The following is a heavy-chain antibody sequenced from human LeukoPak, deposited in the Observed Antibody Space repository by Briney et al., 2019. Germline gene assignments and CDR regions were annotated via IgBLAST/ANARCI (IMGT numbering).Heavy chain of an antibody. V-gene: IGHV3-21*01. CDR1: GFTFSSYS. D-gene: IGHD6-19*01. J-gene: IGHJ3*02. CDR3: VRGHVAVAAHDDAFDI. CDR2: ISTSSSYI. Sequence: GGSLRLSCAASGFTFSSYSMNWVRQAPGKGLEWVSSISTSSSYIYYADSVKGRFTISRDSAKNSLYLQMNSLRAEDTAVYYCVRGHVAVAAHDDAFDIWGQGTMVTVSS.